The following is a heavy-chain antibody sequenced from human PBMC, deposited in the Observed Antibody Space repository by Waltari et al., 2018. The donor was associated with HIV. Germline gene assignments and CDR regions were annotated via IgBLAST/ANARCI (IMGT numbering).Heavy chain of an antibody. J-gene: IGHJ3*02. D-gene: IGHD3-22*01. Sequence: QVQLQESGPGLVKPSETLSLTCAVSGYSISSGYYWGWIRQPPGKGLEWIWRIYHSGSTYYNPSHKSRVTRSVDTSKNQVSLKLSSVTAADTAVYYCARDVRPRAYYYDSSGYDPDKAFDIWGQGTMVTVSS. V-gene: IGHV4-38-2*02. CDR1: GYSISSGYY. CDR2: IYHSGST. CDR3: ARDVRPRAYYYDSSGYDPDKAFDI.